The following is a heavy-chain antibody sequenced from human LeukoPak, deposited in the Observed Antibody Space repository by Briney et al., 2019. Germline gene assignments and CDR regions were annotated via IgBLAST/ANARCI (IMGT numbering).Heavy chain of an antibody. D-gene: IGHD1-26*01. CDR1: GYTLTGYN. V-gene: IGHV1-2*02. Sequence: GASVKASGKASGYTLTGYNMHWVRQAPGQGLGWMGWINPSSGDTNFAQKFQDRVTMTREPSISIAYMEFSRLRSDDPAVYYCARGDGGTYSIDYWGQGTLVTVSS. CDR2: INPSSGDT. J-gene: IGHJ4*02. CDR3: ARGDGGTYSIDY.